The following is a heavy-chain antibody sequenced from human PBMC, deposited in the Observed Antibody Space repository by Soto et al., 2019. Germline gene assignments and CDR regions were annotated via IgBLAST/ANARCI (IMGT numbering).Heavy chain of an antibody. Sequence: QLQLHASGPGLVKPSETLSLTCIVSGGSISSSSYSWAWIRQPPGKVMAWIGTMYYGVNTYYNPSLASPYTTTVDTFKNPSSLELSSVAATATAVYSWATHQGYCSGSKCYGYYTMDLWGQGTTVTVSS. CDR2: MYYGVNT. V-gene: IGHV4-39*01. J-gene: IGHJ6*02. D-gene: IGHD2-2*01. CDR1: GGSISSSSYS. CDR3: ATHQGYCSGSKCYGYYTMDL.